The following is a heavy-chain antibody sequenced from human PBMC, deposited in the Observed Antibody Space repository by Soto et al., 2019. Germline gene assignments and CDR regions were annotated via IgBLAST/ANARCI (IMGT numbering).Heavy chain of an antibody. CDR2: IVVGSCNT. Sequence: GAPVKVSCKASGFTFTSSAVQWGRQARGQSLEWIGRIVVGSCNTNYAQKFQERVTITRDMSTSTAYMELSSLRSEDTAVYYCAADNDMIVVAPPFYWGQGTLVTVSS. J-gene: IGHJ4*02. V-gene: IGHV1-58*01. CDR3: AADNDMIVVAPPFY. CDR1: GFTFTSSA. D-gene: IGHD3-22*01.